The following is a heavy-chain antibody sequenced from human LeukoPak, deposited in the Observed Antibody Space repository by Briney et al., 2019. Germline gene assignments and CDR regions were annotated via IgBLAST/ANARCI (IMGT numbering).Heavy chain of an antibody. CDR1: RFPFNTYG. J-gene: IGHJ4*02. CDR3: AIDSSGYPDY. Sequence: PGGSLRLSCAASRFPFNTYGMHWVRQAPGKGLEWVAVISYHGSDKYYADSVKGRLTISRDNSKNTLYLQMNSLRAEDTAVYHCAIDSSGYPDYWGQGTLVTVSS. D-gene: IGHD3-22*01. V-gene: IGHV3-30*03. CDR2: ISYHGSDK.